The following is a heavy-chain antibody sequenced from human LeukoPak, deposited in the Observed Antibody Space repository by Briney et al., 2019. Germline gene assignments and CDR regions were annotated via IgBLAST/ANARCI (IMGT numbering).Heavy chain of an antibody. J-gene: IGHJ2*01. D-gene: IGHD2-2*01. V-gene: IGHV3-30*18. CDR2: ISSDGNYK. CDR3: AKDRSTVTSDWYFQL. CDR1: GFTFSNYG. Sequence: PGRSLRLSCAASGFTFSNYGMHWVRQAPGKGLEWVAVISSDGNYKYYADSVKGRFTISRDNSKNTLFLQMDSLTAAYAGVFYCAKDRSTVTSDWYFQLWGRGTLVTVSS.